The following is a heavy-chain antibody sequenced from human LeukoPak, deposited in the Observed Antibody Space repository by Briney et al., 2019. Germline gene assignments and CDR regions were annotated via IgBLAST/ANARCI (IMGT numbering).Heavy chain of an antibody. CDR2: ISGSGGST. V-gene: IGHV3-23*01. D-gene: IGHD6-19*01. CDR1: GFTFSSYA. Sequence: GGSLRLSCAASGFTFSSYAMSWVRQAPGKGLEWVAAISGSGGSTYYADSVKGRFTISRDNSKNTLYLQMNSLRAEDTAVYYCAKDLHSSGWSEYFQHWGQGTLVTVSS. J-gene: IGHJ1*01. CDR3: AKDLHSSGWSEYFQH.